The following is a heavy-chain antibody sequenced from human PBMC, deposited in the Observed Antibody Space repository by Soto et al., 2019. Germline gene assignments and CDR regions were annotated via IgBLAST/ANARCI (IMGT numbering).Heavy chain of an antibody. CDR3: ARVFWSGSPYYYYGMDV. CDR1: AITFSTYG. V-gene: IGHV3-30*03. Sequence: ESGGGVVQPGRSLRLSCAASAITFSTYGMYWARQAPGKGLEWVAVISHDGSNNYYADSVKGRFTISRDNSKNTLYLQMNSLKAEDTAVYFCARVFWSGSPYYYYGMDVWGQGTTVTVSS. J-gene: IGHJ6*02. D-gene: IGHD3-3*01. CDR2: ISHDGSNN.